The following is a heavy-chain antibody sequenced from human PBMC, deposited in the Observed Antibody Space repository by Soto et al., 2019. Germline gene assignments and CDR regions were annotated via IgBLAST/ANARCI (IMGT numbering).Heavy chain of an antibody. Sequence: GASVKVSCKASGYSFTNNDVSWVRQATGQGLEWMGWMNPGSGDTGYAQKFQGRATMTRDISIATAYMELSSLRSGDTAIYYCARMETFGSLNWFDPWGQGTLVTVSS. CDR1: GYSFTNND. CDR2: MNPGSGDT. CDR3: ARMETFGSLNWFDP. V-gene: IGHV1-8*01. D-gene: IGHD3-16*01. J-gene: IGHJ5*02.